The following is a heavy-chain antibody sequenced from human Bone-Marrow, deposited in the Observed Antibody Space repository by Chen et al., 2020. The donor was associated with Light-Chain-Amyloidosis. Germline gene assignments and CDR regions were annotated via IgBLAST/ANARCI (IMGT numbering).Heavy chain of an antibody. V-gene: IGHV3-23*04. CDR1: GFNFSSFG. CDR3: TRKGGYFDF. D-gene: IGHD3-10*01. Sequence: EVQLVESGGGLVQPGGSLRLSCTTSGFNFSSFGMSWVRQAPGKGLEWISTVSGSTVSTYYAGAVKGRFIISRDNSKSTLYLQMNSLRAGDTALYFCTRKGGYFDFWGQGSLVTVSS. CDR2: VSGSTVST. J-gene: IGHJ4*02.